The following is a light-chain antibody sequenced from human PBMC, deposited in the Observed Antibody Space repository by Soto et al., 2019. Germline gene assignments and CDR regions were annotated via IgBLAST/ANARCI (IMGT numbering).Light chain of an antibody. Sequence: QSALTQAPSASGSPGQSVAISCTGTSSDVGGYNYVSWYQLHPGKAPKLMIYEVNMRPSGVPDRFSGSKSGNTASLTVSGLRAEDEADYYCSSYAGSNNYVFGTGTKVTVL. CDR1: SSDVGGYNY. J-gene: IGLJ1*01. CDR3: SSYAGSNNYV. CDR2: EVN. V-gene: IGLV2-8*01.